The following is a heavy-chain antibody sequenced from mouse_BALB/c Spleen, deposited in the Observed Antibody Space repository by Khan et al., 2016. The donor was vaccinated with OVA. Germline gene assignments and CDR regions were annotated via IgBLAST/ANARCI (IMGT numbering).Heavy chain of an antibody. V-gene: IGHV2-6-1*01. Sequence: QVQLKESGPGLVAPSQSLSITCTISGFSLTNYGVHWVRQPPGKGLEWLVVIWSDGSTTYNSALKSRLTISKDNSKSQVVLQMNSLQSEDTAVYFCARQPYYHYNFMECWGQGTSVTVSS. D-gene: IGHD2-10*01. CDR1: GFSLTNYG. J-gene: IGHJ4*01. CDR3: ARQPYYHYNFMEC. CDR2: IWSDGST.